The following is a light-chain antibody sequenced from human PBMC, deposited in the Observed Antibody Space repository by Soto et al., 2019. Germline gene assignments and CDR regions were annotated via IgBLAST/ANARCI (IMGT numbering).Light chain of an antibody. CDR1: SSNIGSDI. J-gene: IGLJ3*02. CDR3: AAWDGSLNGWV. CDR2: SNN. V-gene: IGLV1-44*01. Sequence: QSLLTQPPSASGTPGQRVTISCSGSSSNIGSDIVNWYQQLPGTAPKLLIYSNNQRPSGVPDRFSGSKSGTSASLAISGLQSEDEADYYCAAWDGSLNGWVFGGGTKLTVL.